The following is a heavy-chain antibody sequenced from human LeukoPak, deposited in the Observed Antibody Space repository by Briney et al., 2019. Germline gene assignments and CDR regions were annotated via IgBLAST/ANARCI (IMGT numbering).Heavy chain of an antibody. V-gene: IGHV4-59*01. CDR3: ARAGYYRFLGSWYFDL. D-gene: IGHD3-3*01. Sequence: SETLSLTCTVSGGSISSYYWSWIRQPPGKGLEWIGYIYYSGSTNYNPSLKSRVTISVDTSKNQFSLKLSSVTAADTAVYYCARAGYYRFLGSWYFDLWGRGTLVTVSS. CDR2: IYYSGST. CDR1: GGSISSYY. J-gene: IGHJ2*01.